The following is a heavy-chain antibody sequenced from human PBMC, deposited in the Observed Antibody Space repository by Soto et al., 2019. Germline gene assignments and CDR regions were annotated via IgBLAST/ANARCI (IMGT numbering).Heavy chain of an antibody. D-gene: IGHD3-10*01. V-gene: IGHV4-34*01. CDR2: INHSGST. Sequence: PSETLSLTCAVYGGSFSGYYWSWIRQPPGKGLEWIGEINHSGSTNYNPSLKSRVTISVDTSKNQFSLKLSSVTAADTAVYYCARGRVTMVRGAYRWFDPWGQGTLVTVSS. CDR1: GGSFSGYY. J-gene: IGHJ5*02. CDR3: ARGRVTMVRGAYRWFDP.